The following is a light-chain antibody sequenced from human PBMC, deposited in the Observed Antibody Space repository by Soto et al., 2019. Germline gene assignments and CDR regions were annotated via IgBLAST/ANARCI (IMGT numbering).Light chain of an antibody. V-gene: IGKV3-20*01. CDR2: GAS. Sequence: PSTLALCTGKAASLFWRARQTISSFLAWYQQKRGQAPRLLIHGASNRATGIPDMFSSSGSGTDFTLTITRQAPEDFTVYYCQQYGSSGTFGGGTKVDIK. CDR3: QQYGSSGT. J-gene: IGKJ4*01. CDR1: QTISSF.